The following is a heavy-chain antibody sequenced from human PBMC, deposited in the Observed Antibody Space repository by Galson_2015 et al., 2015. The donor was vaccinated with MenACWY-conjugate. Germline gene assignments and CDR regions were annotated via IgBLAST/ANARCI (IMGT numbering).Heavy chain of an antibody. CDR1: GFIFSSYS. Sequence: TLRLSCAASGFIFSSYSMNWVRQAPEKGLEWVSSIDSSGSDIYYVDSVKGRFTISRDNAKNSVFLQMNSLRAEDTAVYYCARGIGDYVDGSGDCWGQGNRVTVSS. J-gene: IGHJ4*02. V-gene: IGHV3-21*01. D-gene: IGHD4-17*01. CDR2: IDSSGSDI. CDR3: ARGIGDYVDGSGDC.